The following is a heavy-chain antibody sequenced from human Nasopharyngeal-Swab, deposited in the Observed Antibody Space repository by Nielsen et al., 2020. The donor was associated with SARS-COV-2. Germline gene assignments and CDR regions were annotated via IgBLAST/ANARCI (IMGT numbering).Heavy chain of an antibody. V-gene: IGHV3-23*01. Sequence: GESLKISCAASGFTFSSYAMSWVRQAPGKGLEWVSAISGSGGSTYYADSVKGRFTISRDNSKKTLYLQMNSLIAEDTAVYYCAKVSHILTGYYPSDYWGQGTLVTVSS. CDR3: AKVSHILTGYYPSDY. CDR2: ISGSGGST. CDR1: GFTFSSYA. D-gene: IGHD3-9*01. J-gene: IGHJ4*02.